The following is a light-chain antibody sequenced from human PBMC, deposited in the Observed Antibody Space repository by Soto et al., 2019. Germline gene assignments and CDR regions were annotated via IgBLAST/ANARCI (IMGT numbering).Light chain of an antibody. J-gene: IGLJ1*01. CDR1: SSDVGNYIF. Sequence: QSALTQPASVSGSPGQSITISCTGTSSDVGNYIFVSWYRQHPGKAPKLMIYDINNRPSGVSNRFSGSKSGNTASLTISGLQAEDEADYYCVSYTTSASYVFGTGIKLTVL. CDR2: DIN. V-gene: IGLV2-14*01. CDR3: VSYTTSASYV.